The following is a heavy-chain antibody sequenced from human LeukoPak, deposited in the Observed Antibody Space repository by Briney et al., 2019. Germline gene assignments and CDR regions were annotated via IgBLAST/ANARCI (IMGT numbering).Heavy chain of an antibody. V-gene: IGHV4-34*01. Sequence: PSETLSLTCAVYGGSFSGYYWSWIRQPPGKGLEWIGEINHSGSTNYNPSLKSRVTISVDTSKNQFSLKLSSVTAADTAVYYCARGVVGAYWLSYYYYMDVWGKGTTVTVSS. J-gene: IGHJ6*03. CDR3: ARGVVGAYWLSYYYYMDV. D-gene: IGHD1-26*01. CDR2: INHSGST. CDR1: GGSFSGYY.